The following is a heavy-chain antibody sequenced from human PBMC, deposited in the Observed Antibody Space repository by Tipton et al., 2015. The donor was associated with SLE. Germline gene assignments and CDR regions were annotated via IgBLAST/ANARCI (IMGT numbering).Heavy chain of an antibody. D-gene: IGHD5-24*01. Sequence: TLSLTCSVHGGSFNGYYWSWIRQPPGKGLEWIGQINHSGSTSHNPSLRGRVTISADTSNNQFSLKLTSVTAADTAVYYCARDNRALRDAFDIWGQGAMVTVSS. V-gene: IGHV4-34*01. CDR3: ARDNRALRDAFDI. CDR1: GGSFNGYY. CDR2: INHSGST. J-gene: IGHJ3*02.